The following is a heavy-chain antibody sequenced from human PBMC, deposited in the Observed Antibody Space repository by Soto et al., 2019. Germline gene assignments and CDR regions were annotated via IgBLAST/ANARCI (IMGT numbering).Heavy chain of an antibody. CDR3: ARGPAVTLPWDFIDS. Sequence: QAQLQQWGAGLLKPSETLSLTCVVYGGSFSGYYWSWIRQPPGKGLEWIGEINHSGNTNYNPSLKSRVTISIDTSKNQFSLKLNSVTAADTAVYYCARGPAVTLPWDFIDSWGQGTLVAVSS. J-gene: IGHJ4*02. D-gene: IGHD4-17*01. V-gene: IGHV4-34*01. CDR1: GGSFSGYY. CDR2: INHSGNT.